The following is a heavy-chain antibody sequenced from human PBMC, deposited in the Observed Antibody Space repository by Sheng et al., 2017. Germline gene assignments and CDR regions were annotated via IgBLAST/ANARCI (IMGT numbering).Heavy chain of an antibody. CDR1: GFTFSSYA. Sequence: EVQLVESGGGLVQPGGSLRLSCAASGFTFSSYAMSWVRQAPGKGLEWVSAISGSGGSTYYADSVKGRFTISRDNSKNTLYLQMNSLRAEDTAVYYCAKVGITMIVVVAQPNLCFDYWGQGTLVTVSS. D-gene: IGHD3-22*01. J-gene: IGHJ4*02. CDR2: ISGSGGST. V-gene: IGHV3-23*04. CDR3: AKVGITMIVVVAQPNLCFDY.